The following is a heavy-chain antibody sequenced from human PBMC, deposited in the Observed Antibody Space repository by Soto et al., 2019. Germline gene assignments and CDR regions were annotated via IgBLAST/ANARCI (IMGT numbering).Heavy chain of an antibody. CDR2: IIPIFGTA. CDR3: ARAQGYSGYDGLSN. V-gene: IGHV1-69*12. D-gene: IGHD5-12*01. Sequence: QVQLVQSGAEVKKPGSSVKVSCKASGGTFSSYAISWVRQSPGQGLEWMGGIIPIFGTANYAQKFQGRVTITADESTSTAYMELSSLRSEDTAVYYCARAQGYSGYDGLSNWGQGTLVTVSS. CDR1: GGTFSSYA. J-gene: IGHJ4*02.